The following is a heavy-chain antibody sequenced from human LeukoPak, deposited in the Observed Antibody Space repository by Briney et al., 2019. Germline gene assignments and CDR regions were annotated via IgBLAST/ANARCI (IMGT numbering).Heavy chain of an antibody. J-gene: IGHJ5*01. D-gene: IGHD5-18*01. Sequence: PSETLSLTCTVSGGSISNYYWTWIRQAPGKGLEWIGYVHYSGTTGLNPSLKSRVTLSTDTSRNQFSVRLTSVTAADTAVYFCARAAYSYGTGYFFDSWSQGTLVTVSS. CDR3: ARAAYSYGTGYFFDS. V-gene: IGHV4-59*01. CDR1: GGSISNYY. CDR2: VHYSGTT.